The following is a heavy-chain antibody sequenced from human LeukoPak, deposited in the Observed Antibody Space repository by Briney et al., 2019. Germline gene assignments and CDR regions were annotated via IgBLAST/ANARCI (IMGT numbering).Heavy chain of an antibody. V-gene: IGHV3-23*01. D-gene: IGHD2-21*01. J-gene: IGHJ4*02. CDR1: GFTFSNYA. Sequence: PGGSLRLSCAASGFTFSNYAMNWVRQAPGKGLEWVSGISGSSDSVYYADSVKGRFTISRDNSKNTLYLQMNSLRAEDTAMYYCARVADTHIFDFWGQGTLVTVSS. CDR2: ISGSSDSV. CDR3: ARVADTHIFDF.